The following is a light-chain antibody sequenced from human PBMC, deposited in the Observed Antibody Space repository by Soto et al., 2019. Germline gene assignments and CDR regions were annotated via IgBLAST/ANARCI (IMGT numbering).Light chain of an antibody. J-gene: IGLJ1*01. CDR3: SSYAGSNNFV. Sequence: QSALTQPPSASGSPGQSVTISCTGTSSDVGGYNYVSWYQQHPGKAPKLMIYEVSERPSGVPDRFSGSKSSNTASLTVSGLQAEDEADYYCSSYAGSNNFVFRTGTKLTVL. V-gene: IGLV2-8*01. CDR1: SSDVGGYNY. CDR2: EVS.